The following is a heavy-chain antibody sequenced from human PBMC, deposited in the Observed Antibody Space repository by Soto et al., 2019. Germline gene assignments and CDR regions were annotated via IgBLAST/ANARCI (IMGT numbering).Heavy chain of an antibody. V-gene: IGHV1-18*01. D-gene: IGHD3-10*01. CDR3: ARNYGSGSYYPFDP. Sequence: ASVKVSCKASGYTFTSYGISWVRQAPGQGLERMGWISAYNGNTNYAQKLQGRVTMTTDTSTSTAYMELRSLRSDDTAVYYCARNYGSGSYYPFDPWGQGTLVTVSS. J-gene: IGHJ5*02. CDR2: ISAYNGNT. CDR1: GYTFTSYG.